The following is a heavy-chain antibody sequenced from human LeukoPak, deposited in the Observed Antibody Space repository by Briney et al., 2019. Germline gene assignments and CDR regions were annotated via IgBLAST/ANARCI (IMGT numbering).Heavy chain of an antibody. J-gene: IGHJ4*02. CDR1: GFTFDDYA. V-gene: IGHV3-9*01. CDR3: AKDIVPSSKVTSSWLFDY. Sequence: PGRSLRLSCAASGFTFDDYAMHWVRHAPGKGLEWVSGISWNSGSIGYADSVKGRFTISRDNAKNSLYLQMNSLRAEDTALYYCAKDIVPSSKVTSSWLFDYWGQGTLVTVSS. D-gene: IGHD6-13*01. CDR2: ISWNSGSI.